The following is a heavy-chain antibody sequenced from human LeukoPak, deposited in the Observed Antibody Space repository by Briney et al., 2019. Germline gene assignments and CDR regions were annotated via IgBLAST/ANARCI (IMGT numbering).Heavy chain of an antibody. CDR2: IIPIFGTA. Sequence: GASVKVSCTASGGTFSSYAISWVRQAPGQGLEWMGGIIPIFGTANYAQKFQGRVTITADESTSTAYMELSSLRSEDTAVYYCARAAEMATIYYFDYWGQGTLVTVSS. V-gene: IGHV1-69*13. CDR1: GGTFSSYA. CDR3: ARAAEMATIYYFDY. D-gene: IGHD5-24*01. J-gene: IGHJ4*02.